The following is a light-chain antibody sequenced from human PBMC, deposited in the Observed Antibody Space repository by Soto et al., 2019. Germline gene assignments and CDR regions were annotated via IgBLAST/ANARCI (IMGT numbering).Light chain of an antibody. V-gene: IGLV1-40*01. CDR3: QSYDSRRSADV. J-gene: IGLJ1*01. Sequence: QSVLTQPPSVSGAPGQRVTISCAGSRSNVGAGYDVHWYHQLPGTAPKLLIYADSNRPSGVPDRFSGSKSGTSASLAITGLQAEDEADYYCQSYDSRRSADVVGTGTKVTVL. CDR2: ADS. CDR1: RSNVGAGYD.